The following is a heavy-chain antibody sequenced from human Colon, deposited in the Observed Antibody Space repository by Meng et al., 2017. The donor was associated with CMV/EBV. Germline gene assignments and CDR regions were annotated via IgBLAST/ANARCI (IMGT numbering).Heavy chain of an antibody. V-gene: IGHV3-9*01. CDR2: ISWIGYSI. J-gene: IGHJ6*02. Sequence: GGSLRLSCAASGFNFGDYAMHWVRQVPGKGLEWVAGISWIGYSIDYADSVKGRFSISRDNAKNSLLLEMSSLRVEDSAVYYCARGGGMKGAYYYFFQGLDVWGRGTTVTVSS. CDR3: ARGGGMKGAYYYFFQGLDV. D-gene: IGHD3-16*01. CDR1: GFNFGDYA.